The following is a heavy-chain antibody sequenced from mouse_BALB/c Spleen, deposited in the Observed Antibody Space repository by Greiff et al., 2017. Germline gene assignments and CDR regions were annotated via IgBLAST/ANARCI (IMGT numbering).Heavy chain of an antibody. J-gene: IGHJ3*01. D-gene: IGHD3-3*01. V-gene: IGHV1-15*01. CDR2: IDPETGGT. CDR3: NSGQAD. Sequence: QVQLQQSGAELVRPGASVTLSCKASGYTFTDYEMHWVKQTPVHGLEWIGAIDPETGGTAYNQKFKGKATLTADKSSSTAYMELRSLTSEDSAVYYCNSGQADWGQETLVTVSA. CDR1: GYTFTDYE.